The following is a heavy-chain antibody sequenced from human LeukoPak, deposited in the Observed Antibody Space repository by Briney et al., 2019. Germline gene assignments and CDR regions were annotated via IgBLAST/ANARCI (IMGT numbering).Heavy chain of an antibody. CDR3: ARAPLLWFGELRWFDP. J-gene: IGHJ5*02. CDR2: IHSGGST. CDR1: GFTVSSNY. V-gene: IGHV3-66*01. D-gene: IGHD3-10*01. Sequence: SGGSLRLSCAASGFTVSSNYMSWVRQAPGKGLEWVSVIHSGGSTYYADSVKGRFTISRDNSKNTLYLQMNSLRAEDTAVYYCARAPLLWFGELRWFDPWGQGTLVTVSS.